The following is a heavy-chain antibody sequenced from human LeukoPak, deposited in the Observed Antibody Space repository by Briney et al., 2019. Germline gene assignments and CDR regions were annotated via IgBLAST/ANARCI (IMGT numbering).Heavy chain of an antibody. D-gene: IGHD5-18*01. CDR2: ISYDGSYK. CDR1: GFTFSSYA. CDR3: ARGLAEDSYGYHFDQ. Sequence: PGGSLRLSCAASGFTFSSYAMHWVRQAPGKGLEWVAVISYDGSYKYYADSVKGRFTISRDNSKNTLYLQMNSLRAEDTAVYYCARGLAEDSYGYHFDQWGQGTLVTVSS. V-gene: IGHV3-30-3*01. J-gene: IGHJ4*02.